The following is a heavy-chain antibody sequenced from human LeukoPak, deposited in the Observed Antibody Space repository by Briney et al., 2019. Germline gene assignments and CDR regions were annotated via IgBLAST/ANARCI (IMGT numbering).Heavy chain of an antibody. CDR2: LNPNNGDT. CDR1: GYTFSDYY. Sequence: ASVKVSCKASGYTFSDYYIHWVRQAPGHGREWMGWLNPNNGDTVYAQRFQGRVTMTSDTSISTAYMELSTLNFDDTAVYYCARFLIGTKYYFDYWGQGTLVTVSS. V-gene: IGHV1-2*02. CDR3: ARFLIGTKYYFDY. J-gene: IGHJ4*02. D-gene: IGHD1-7*01.